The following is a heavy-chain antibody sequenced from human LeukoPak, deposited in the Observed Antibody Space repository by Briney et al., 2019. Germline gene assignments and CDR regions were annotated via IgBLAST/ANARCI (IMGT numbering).Heavy chain of an antibody. J-gene: IGHJ4*02. D-gene: IGHD3-16*01. CDR1: GFTFSSYG. CDR2: IRYDGSNK. Sequence: GGSLRLSCAASGFTFSSYGMHWVRQAPGKGLEWVAFIRYDGSNKYYADSVKGRFTISRDSSKNTLYLQMNSLRAEDTAVYYCAKEVGEVAIDDYWGQGTLVTVSS. V-gene: IGHV3-30*02. CDR3: AKEVGEVAIDDY.